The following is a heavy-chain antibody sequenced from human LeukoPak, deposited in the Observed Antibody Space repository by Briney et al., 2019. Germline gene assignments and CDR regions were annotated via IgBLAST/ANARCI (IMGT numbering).Heavy chain of an antibody. CDR3: TRGNILSGYCFDF. Sequence: SETLSLTCAVYGGSFSGYYWSWIRQPPGKGLEWIGEINHSGSTNYNPSLKSRVTISVDTSKNQFSLKLSSVTAADTAVYYCTRGNILSGYCFDFWGQGALVAVSS. CDR2: INHSGST. J-gene: IGHJ4*02. CDR1: GGSFSGYY. D-gene: IGHD3-9*01. V-gene: IGHV4-34*01.